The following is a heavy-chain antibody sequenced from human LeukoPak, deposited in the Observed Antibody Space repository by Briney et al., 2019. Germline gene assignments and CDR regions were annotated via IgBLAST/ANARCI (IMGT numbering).Heavy chain of an antibody. CDR2: IKQDGSEK. CDR3: ATSYDMGWLIGY. CDR1: GFTFSSYA. Sequence: GGSLRLSCAASGFTFSSYAMHWVRQVPGQGLEWVANIKQDGSEKFYVASVKGRFTISRDNGKSSLYLQMNSLRAEDTALYYCATSYDMGWLIGYWGQGTLVTVSS. J-gene: IGHJ4*02. D-gene: IGHD3/OR15-3a*01. V-gene: IGHV3-7*03.